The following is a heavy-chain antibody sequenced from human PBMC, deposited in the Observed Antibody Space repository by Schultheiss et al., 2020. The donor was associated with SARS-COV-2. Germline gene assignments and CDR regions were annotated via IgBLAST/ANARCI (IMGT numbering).Heavy chain of an antibody. Sequence: GGSLRLSCQGSGYGFASYWIGWVRQLPGKDLEWMGIIYPGNSDTRYSPSFEGQVSMSADKSISTAYLQWSSLKASDTAMYYCARHAVAAAPSNFDYWGQGTLVTVSS. CDR2: IYPGNSDT. CDR3: ARHAVAAAPSNFDY. CDR1: GYGFASYW. D-gene: IGHD6-25*01. J-gene: IGHJ4*02. V-gene: IGHV5-51*01.